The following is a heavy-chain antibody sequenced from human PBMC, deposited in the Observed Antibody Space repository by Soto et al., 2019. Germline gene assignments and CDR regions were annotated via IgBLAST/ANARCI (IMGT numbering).Heavy chain of an antibody. CDR1: GGSISSGDYY. CDR3: AREGILPPGSPL. V-gene: IGHV4-30-4*01. Sequence: SETLSLPCTASGGSISSGDYYWSWIRQPPGKGLEWIGYIYYSGSTYYNPSLKSRVTISVDTSKNQFSLKLSSVTAADTAVYYCAREGILPPGSPLWGQGTLVTVSS. D-gene: IGHD2-15*01. J-gene: IGHJ4*02. CDR2: IYYSGST.